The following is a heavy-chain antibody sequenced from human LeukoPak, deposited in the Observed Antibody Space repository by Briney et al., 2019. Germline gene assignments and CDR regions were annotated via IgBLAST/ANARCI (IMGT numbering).Heavy chain of an antibody. D-gene: IGHD1-26*01. V-gene: IGHV1-8*03. CDR1: GYTFTGYY. CDR3: ARVRSGSYYDNYFDY. J-gene: IGHJ4*02. CDR2: MNPNSGNT. Sequence: GASVKVSCKASGYTFTGYYMHWVRQAPGQGLEWMGWMNPNSGNTGYAQKFQGRVTITRNTSISTAYMELSSLRSEDTAVYYCARVRSGSYYDNYFDYWGQGTLVTVSS.